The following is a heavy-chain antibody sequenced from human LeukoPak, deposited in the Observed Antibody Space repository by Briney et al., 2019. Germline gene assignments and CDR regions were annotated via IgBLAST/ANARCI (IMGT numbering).Heavy chain of an antibody. CDR1: GVSISSSSYY. J-gene: IGHJ4*02. CDR3: ARYMGLVPAALYNFDY. V-gene: IGHV4-39*01. Sequence: SETLSLTCTVSGVSISSSSYYWGWIRQPPGKGLEWIGSIYYSGSTYYNPSLKSRVTISVDTSKNQFSLKLSSVTAADTAVYYCARYMGLVPAALYNFDYWGQGTLVTVSS. CDR2: IYYSGST. D-gene: IGHD2-2*01.